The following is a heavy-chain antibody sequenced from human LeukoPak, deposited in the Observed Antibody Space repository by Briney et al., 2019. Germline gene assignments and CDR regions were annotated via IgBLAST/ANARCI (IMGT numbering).Heavy chain of an antibody. J-gene: IGHJ3*02. CDR2: ISYDGSNK. V-gene: IGHV3-30-3*01. D-gene: IGHD2-15*01. Sequence: GGSLRLSCAASGFTFSSYAMHWVRQAPGKGLEWVAVISYDGSNKYYADSVKGRFTISRDNAKNSLYPQMNSLRAEDTAVYYCASWTDIVVVVAENDAFDIWGQGTMVTVSS. CDR1: GFTFSSYA. CDR3: ASWTDIVVVVAENDAFDI.